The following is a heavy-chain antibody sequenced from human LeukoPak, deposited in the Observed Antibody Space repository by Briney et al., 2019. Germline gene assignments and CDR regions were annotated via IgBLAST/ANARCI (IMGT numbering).Heavy chain of an antibody. V-gene: IGHV4-38-2*01. CDR2: LYHSGIT. J-gene: IGHJ4*02. CDR3: ARHALFDSTGYYYVLDY. D-gene: IGHD3-22*01. Sequence: SETLSLTCAVSGYSIGSGYFWGWIRQPPGMGLKWIGSLYHSGITHYNPSLKSRVTISMDTSKNQFSLKLTSVTAADTAVYYCARHALFDSTGYYYVLDYWGQGTLATVSS. CDR1: GYSIGSGYF.